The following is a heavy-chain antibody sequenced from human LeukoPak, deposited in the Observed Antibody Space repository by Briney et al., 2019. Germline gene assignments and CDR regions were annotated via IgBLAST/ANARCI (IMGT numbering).Heavy chain of an antibody. CDR3: ARAYDILTGSIYYYYGMDV. J-gene: IGHJ6*02. V-gene: IGHV1-46*01. D-gene: IGHD3-9*01. Sequence: ASVKVSCKASGCTFTSYYMHWVRQAPGQGLEWMGIINPSGGSTSYAQKFQGRVTMTRDTSTSTVYMELSSLRSEDTAVYYCARAYDILTGSIYYYYGMDVWGQGTTVTVSS. CDR1: GCTFTSYY. CDR2: INPSGGST.